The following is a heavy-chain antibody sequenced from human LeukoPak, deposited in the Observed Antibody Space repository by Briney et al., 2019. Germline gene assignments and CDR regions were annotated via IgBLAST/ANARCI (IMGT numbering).Heavy chain of an antibody. Sequence: GGSLRLSCAASGFTFSSYGMSWVRQAPGKGLEWVSAISGSGGSTYYADSVKGRFTISRDNSKNTLYLQMNSLRAEDTAVYYCAKHYYGSSGYTYNWFDPWGQGTLVTVSS. D-gene: IGHD3-22*01. CDR1: GFTFSSYG. CDR2: ISGSGGST. J-gene: IGHJ5*02. CDR3: AKHYYGSSGYTYNWFDP. V-gene: IGHV3-23*01.